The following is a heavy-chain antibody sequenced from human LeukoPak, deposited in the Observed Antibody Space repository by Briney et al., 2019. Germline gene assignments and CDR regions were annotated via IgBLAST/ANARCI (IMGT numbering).Heavy chain of an antibody. D-gene: IGHD6-19*01. CDR3: ARASGYTSGWYDDAFDI. CDR2: INHSGST. J-gene: IGHJ3*02. V-gene: IGHV4-34*01. CDR1: GGSFSGYY. Sequence: SETLSLTCAVYGGSFSGYYWSWIRQPPGKGLEWIGEINHSGSTNYNPSLKSRVTISVDTSKNQFSLKLSSVTAADTAVYYCARASGYTSGWYDDAFDIWGQGTMVTVSS.